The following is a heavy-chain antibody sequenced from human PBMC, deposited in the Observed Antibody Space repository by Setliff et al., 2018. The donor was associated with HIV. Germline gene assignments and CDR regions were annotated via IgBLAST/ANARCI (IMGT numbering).Heavy chain of an antibody. V-gene: IGHV3-23*01. CDR2: ISSGGEIM. J-gene: IGHJ4*02. Sequence: GGSLRLSCAASGFTFSSYSMNWVRQAPGKGLEWVSAISSGGEIMFYADSVKGRFTISRDNSKNTLYLQMNSLRAEDTAVYYCARDPTRRGAIAVAGEGDYWGQGTLVTVSS. CDR3: ARDPTRRGAIAVAGEGDY. D-gene: IGHD6-19*01. CDR1: GFTFSSYS.